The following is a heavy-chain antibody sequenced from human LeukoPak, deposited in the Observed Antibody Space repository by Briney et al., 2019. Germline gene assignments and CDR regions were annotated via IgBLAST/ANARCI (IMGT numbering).Heavy chain of an antibody. CDR1: GYTFTSYY. CDR2: INPSGGST. V-gene: IGHV1-46*01. Sequence: ASVKVSCKASGYTFTSYYMHWVRQAPGQGLEWMGIINPSGGSTSYAQKFQGRATMTRDMSTSTVYMELSSLRSEDTAVYYCARVDREVRQHRRPFFQHWGQGTLVTVSS. D-gene: IGHD3-10*01. CDR3: ARVDREVRQHRRPFFQH. J-gene: IGHJ1*01.